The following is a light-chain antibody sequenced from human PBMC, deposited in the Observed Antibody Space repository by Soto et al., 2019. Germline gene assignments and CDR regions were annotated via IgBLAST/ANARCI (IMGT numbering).Light chain of an antibody. J-gene: IGLJ2*01. CDR1: SSNIGAGYD. CDR2: GNT. V-gene: IGLV1-40*01. CDR3: QSYDSSLSAV. Sequence: QLVLTQPPSVSGAPGQRVTISCSGSSSNIGAGYDVHWYQQLPGTAPKLLIYGNTNRPSGVPDRFSASKSGTSASLAITGLQAEDEADYYCQSYDSSLSAVFGGGTKLTVL.